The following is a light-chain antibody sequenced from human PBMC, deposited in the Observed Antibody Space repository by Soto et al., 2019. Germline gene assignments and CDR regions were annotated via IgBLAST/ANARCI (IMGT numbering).Light chain of an antibody. CDR1: QSVSSSY. V-gene: IGKV3-20*01. J-gene: IGKJ1*01. CDR3: QQYGSSPRT. Sequence: EIVLTQSPGTLSLSPGERATLSCRASQSVSSSYLAWYQQKPGQAPRLLIYGASSRATGIPDRFSGSGSGTDFTLTISRLEPEDIAAYYSQQYGSSPRTFGQGTKVDIK. CDR2: GAS.